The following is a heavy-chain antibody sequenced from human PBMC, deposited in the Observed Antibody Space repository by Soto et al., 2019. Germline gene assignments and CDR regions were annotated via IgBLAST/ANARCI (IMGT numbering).Heavy chain of an antibody. CDR2: IKHDGSVK. CDR1: GFTFSGYR. Sequence: PGGSLRLSCEASGFTFSGYRMSWVRQAPGKGLEWVADIKHDGSVKFYVDSVMGRFTISRDNAKKLLYLQMSGLRAEDTALYYCARAPYINAWYRFDLWGHGTLVTPSS. J-gene: IGHJ4*01. V-gene: IGHV3-7*03. CDR3: ARAPYINAWYRFDL. D-gene: IGHD6-13*01.